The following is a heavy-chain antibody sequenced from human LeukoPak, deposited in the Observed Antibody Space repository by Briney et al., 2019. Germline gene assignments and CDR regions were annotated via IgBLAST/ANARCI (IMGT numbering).Heavy chain of an antibody. CDR2: IKRDGSEK. D-gene: IGHD2-15*01. CDR1: GFTLSSYW. Sequence: GGSLRLSCAASGFTLSSYWMSWVRQAPGKGLEWVANIKRDGSEKYYVDSVKGRFTISRDNAKNSLNLQMNSLRAEDTAVFYCAREMSGGSCFDYWGQGTLVTVSS. J-gene: IGHJ4*02. CDR3: AREMSGGSCFDY. V-gene: IGHV3-7*01.